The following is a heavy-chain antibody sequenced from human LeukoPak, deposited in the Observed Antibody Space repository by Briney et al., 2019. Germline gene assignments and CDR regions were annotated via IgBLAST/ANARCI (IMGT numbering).Heavy chain of an antibody. CDR3: VKGYCSSISCYGDY. CDR1: GFTFGSYA. J-gene: IGHJ4*02. Sequence: PGGSLRLSCSASGFTFGSYAMHWVRQAPGKGLEYVSAISSNGGSTYYADSVKGRFTISRDNSKNTLYLQMSSLRAEDTAVYYCVKGYCSSISCYGDYWGQGTLVTVSS. CDR2: ISSNGGST. D-gene: IGHD2-2*01. V-gene: IGHV3-64D*09.